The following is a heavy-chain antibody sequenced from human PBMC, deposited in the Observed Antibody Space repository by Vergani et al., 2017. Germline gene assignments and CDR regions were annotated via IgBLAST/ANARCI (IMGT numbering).Heavy chain of an antibody. V-gene: IGHV3-23*01. CDR2: ISGRGGST. CDR1: GFTFNHYA. J-gene: IGHJ6*02. CDR3: AKANPRNSGYDYLSYYHARDV. D-gene: IGHD5-12*01. Sequence: EVQLLESGGDLVQPGGSLRLSCAASGFTFNHYAMNWVRQAPGKGLEWVSGISGRGGSTYYAGSVKGRVSISRDSSKNTLYLHMNSLSAGDTAVYYCAKANPRNSGYDYLSYYHARDVWGQGTTVTVSS.